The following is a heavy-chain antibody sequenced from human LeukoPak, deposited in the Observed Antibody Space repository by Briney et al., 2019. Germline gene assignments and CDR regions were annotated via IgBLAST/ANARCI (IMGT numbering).Heavy chain of an antibody. CDR2: IHYSGST. J-gene: IGHJ5*02. V-gene: IGHV4-59*01. Sequence: SETLSLTCAVSSGSISSYYWSWIRQPPGRGLEWIGSIHYSGSTSYNSSLKSRVTISVDTSKNQFSLKLSSVTPADTAVYYCAREGTHLHSTTAPWGQGTLVTVSS. CDR3: AREGTHLHSTTAP. CDR1: SGSISSYY. D-gene: IGHD1-14*01.